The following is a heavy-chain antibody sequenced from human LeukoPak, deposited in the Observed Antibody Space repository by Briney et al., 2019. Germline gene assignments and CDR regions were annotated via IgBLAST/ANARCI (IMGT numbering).Heavy chain of an antibody. J-gene: IGHJ3*02. CDR2: IYWDDDK. CDR3: ARMQSAYDAFDI. D-gene: IGHD3-3*01. CDR1: GFSLSTSGMC. Sequence: ESGPTLVNPTQTLTLTCTFSGFSLSTSGMCVSWIRQPPGKALEWLALIYWDDDKYYSTSLKTRLTISKDTSKNQVVVTMTNMDPVDTATYYCARMQSAYDAFDIWGQGTMVTVSS. V-gene: IGHV2-70*01.